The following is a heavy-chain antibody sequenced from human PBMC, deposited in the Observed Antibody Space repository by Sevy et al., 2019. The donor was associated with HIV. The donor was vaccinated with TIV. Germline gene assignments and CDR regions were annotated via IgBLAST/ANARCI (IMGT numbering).Heavy chain of an antibody. V-gene: IGHV4-59*01. CDR1: GGSMNLYY. CDR2: IYYSGST. J-gene: IGHJ4*02. CDR3: ARVGFNWNDVDY. Sequence: SETLSLTCSVSGGSMNLYYWSWIRQPPGKGLEWIEFIYYSGSTNYNPSLKSRVTISVDTSENQFSLKLSSVTAADTAVYYCARVGFNWNDVDYWGQGTLVTVSS. D-gene: IGHD1-20*01.